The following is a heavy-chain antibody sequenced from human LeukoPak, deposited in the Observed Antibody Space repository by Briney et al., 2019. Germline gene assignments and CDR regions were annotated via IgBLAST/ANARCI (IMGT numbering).Heavy chain of an antibody. CDR1: GFTFSNHW. Sequence: GGSLRLSCAASGFTFSNHWMTWVRQAPGKGLEWVANINQRGSEIYYVDSVRGRFTISRDNAKNSLYLQMNSLRAEDTAVYYCARDRDPGYNDSSGYRRVNAFDIWGQGTMVTVSS. D-gene: IGHD3-22*01. CDR2: INQRGSEI. V-gene: IGHV3-7*01. J-gene: IGHJ3*02. CDR3: ARDRDPGYNDSSGYRRVNAFDI.